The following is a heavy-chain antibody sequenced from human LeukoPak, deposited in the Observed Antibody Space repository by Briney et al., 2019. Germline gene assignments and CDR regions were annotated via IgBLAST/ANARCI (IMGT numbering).Heavy chain of an antibody. D-gene: IGHD4-17*01. V-gene: IGHV1-8*01. CDR1: GYTFTSYD. Sequence: GASVKVSCKASGYTFTSYDINWVRQATGQGLEWMGWMNPNSGNTGYAQKFQGRVTMTRNTSISTAYMELSSLRSEDTAVYYYARVVDYGDIYYYGMDVWGQGTTVTVSS. CDR3: ARVVDYGDIYYYGMDV. CDR2: MNPNSGNT. J-gene: IGHJ6*02.